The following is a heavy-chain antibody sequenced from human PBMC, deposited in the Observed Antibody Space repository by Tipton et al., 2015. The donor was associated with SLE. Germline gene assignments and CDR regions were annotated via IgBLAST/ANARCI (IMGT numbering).Heavy chain of an antibody. V-gene: IGHV4-59*08. CDR1: GGSISGFY. Sequence: TLSLTCTVSGGSISGFYWSWIRQPPGKGLEWVGYNYDSGSTNYNPSLKSRVTISVDTSKNQFSLKLSSVTASDTAVYYCARLGGSGTAFDVWGQGTLVTVSA. CDR2: NYDSGST. J-gene: IGHJ3*01. CDR3: ARLGGSGTAFDV. D-gene: IGHD3-10*01.